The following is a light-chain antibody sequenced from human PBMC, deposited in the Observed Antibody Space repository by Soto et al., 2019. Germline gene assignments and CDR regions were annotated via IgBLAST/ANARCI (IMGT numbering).Light chain of an antibody. V-gene: IGKV1-27*01. Sequence: DIQMTQSPSSLSASVGDRVTITCRASQSINNYLDWYQQKPGKVPKLLIYAAFTLQCGVPSRFSGSGSGTNFTLTISSLQPEDVATYYCQKNNSAPLTFGGGTKVDIK. CDR2: AAF. CDR1: QSINNY. J-gene: IGKJ4*01. CDR3: QKNNSAPLT.